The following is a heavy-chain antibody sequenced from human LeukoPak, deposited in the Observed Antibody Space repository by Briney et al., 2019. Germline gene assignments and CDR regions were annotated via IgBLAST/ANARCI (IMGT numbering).Heavy chain of an antibody. CDR2: ISAYNGNT. D-gene: IGHD4-17*01. V-gene: IGHV1-18*01. J-gene: IGHJ4*02. CDR1: GYTFTSYC. Sequence: ASVKVSCKSSGYTFTSYCISWVRQAPGQGLEWMGWISAYNGNTNYAQKLQGRVTMTTDTSTSTAYMELRSLRSDDTAVYYCARVGKAASQTVFDYWGQGTLVTVSS. CDR3: ARVGKAASQTVFDY.